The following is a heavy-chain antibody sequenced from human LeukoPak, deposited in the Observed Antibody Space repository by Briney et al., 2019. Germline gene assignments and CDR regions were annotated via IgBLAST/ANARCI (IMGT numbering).Heavy chain of an antibody. Sequence: GSVKVSCKASGYIFINHGISWVRQAPGQGLEWMGWISAYNGRTEYAPKFQDRVTMTTDTSTTTAYMELRSLTSDDTAVYYCGRWAPNPNDSWGQGTLVTVS. CDR1: GYIFINHG. CDR3: GRWAPNPNDS. J-gene: IGHJ5*01. CDR2: ISAYNGRT. V-gene: IGHV1-18*01.